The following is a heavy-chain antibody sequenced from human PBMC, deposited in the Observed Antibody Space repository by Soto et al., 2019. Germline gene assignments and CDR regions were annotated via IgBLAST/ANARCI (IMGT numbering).Heavy chain of an antibody. CDR3: ARENLMPPVPPYYYYMDV. V-gene: IGHV3-66*01. D-gene: IGHD2-2*01. CDR1: GFTVSSNY. Sequence: EVQLVESGGGLVQPGGSLRLSCAASGFTVSSNYMSWVRQAPGKGLEWVSVIYSGGSKYYADSVKGRFTISRNNSKNTLYLQLNSLRAEDTAVYYCARENLMPPVPPYYYYMDVWGKGTTVTVSS. CDR2: IYSGGSK. J-gene: IGHJ6*03.